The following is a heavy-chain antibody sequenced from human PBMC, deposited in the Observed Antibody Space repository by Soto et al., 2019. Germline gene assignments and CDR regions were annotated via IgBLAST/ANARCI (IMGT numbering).Heavy chain of an antibody. D-gene: IGHD5-18*01. CDR1: GFTFDEYA. J-gene: IGHJ6*02. CDR3: AHGSTALLYGMAV. V-gene: IGHV3-9*01. Sequence: EVQLVESGGGLVQPGRSLRLSCAASGFTFDEYAMHWVRQAPGKGLEWVAGISWSSGSMGYADSVKGRFTISRDNAKNSLYLEMKSLRPEDTALYYCAHGSTALLYGMAVWGQGTTVTVSS. CDR2: ISWSSGSM.